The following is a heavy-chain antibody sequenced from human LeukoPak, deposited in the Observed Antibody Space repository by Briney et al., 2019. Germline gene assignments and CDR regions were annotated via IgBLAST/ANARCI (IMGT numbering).Heavy chain of an antibody. D-gene: IGHD2/OR15-2a*01. V-gene: IGHV4-59*08. CDR3: ARHPFSSPFDY. CDR2: IYHTGNN. J-gene: IGHJ4*02. Sequence: SETLSLTCTVSGGSVSSDYWSWIRQPPGKGLEWIGYIYHTGNNDYNPSLKSRATISLDTSKNQFSLKLASVTAADTAVYFCARHPFSSPFDYWGQGTLVTVSS. CDR1: GGSVSSDY.